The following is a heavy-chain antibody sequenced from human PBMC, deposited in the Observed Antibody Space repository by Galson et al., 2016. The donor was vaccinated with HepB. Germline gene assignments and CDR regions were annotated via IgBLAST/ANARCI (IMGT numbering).Heavy chain of an antibody. V-gene: IGHV5-51*01. J-gene: IGHJ6*02. CDR1: GYNFRNYW. Sequence: QSGAEVKKPGESLKISCKTSGYNFRNYWIGWVRQMPGKGLEWMGIIYPGDSDTRYSSSFQGQVTISADKSTSTAYLQWSSLKASDTATYYCARRVGSSRYYGMDVWGQGTTVIVSS. CDR2: IYPGDSDT. D-gene: IGHD6-6*01. CDR3: ARRVGSSRYYGMDV.